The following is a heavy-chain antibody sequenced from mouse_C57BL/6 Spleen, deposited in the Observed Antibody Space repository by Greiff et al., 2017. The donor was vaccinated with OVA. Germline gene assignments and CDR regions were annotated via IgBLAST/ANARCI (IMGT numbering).Heavy chain of an antibody. Sequence: DVKLVESGGGLVKPGGSLKLSCAASGFTFSSYTMSWVRQTPEKRLEWVATISGGGGNTYYPDSVKGRFTISRDNAKNTLYLQMSSLRSEDTALYYCARRAYYGSSWGYYAMDYWGQGTSVTVSS. V-gene: IGHV5-9*01. CDR2: ISGGGGNT. D-gene: IGHD1-1*01. CDR3: ARRAYYGSSWGYYAMDY. J-gene: IGHJ4*01. CDR1: GFTFSSYT.